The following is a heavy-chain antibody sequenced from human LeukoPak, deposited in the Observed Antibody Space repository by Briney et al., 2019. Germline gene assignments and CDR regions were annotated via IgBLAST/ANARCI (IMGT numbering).Heavy chain of an antibody. Sequence: SVKVSCKASGYTFTSYDINWVRQATGQGLEWMGGIIPIFGTANYAQKFQGRVTITADESTSTAYMELSSLRSEDTAVYYCASLRDIVVVPAAPFDPWGQGTLVTVSS. CDR1: GYTFTSYD. CDR3: ASLRDIVVVPAAPFDP. J-gene: IGHJ5*02. D-gene: IGHD2-2*01. CDR2: IIPIFGTA. V-gene: IGHV1-69*13.